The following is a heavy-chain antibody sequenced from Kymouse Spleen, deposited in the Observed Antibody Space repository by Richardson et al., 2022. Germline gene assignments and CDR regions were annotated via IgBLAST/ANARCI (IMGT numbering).Heavy chain of an antibody. D-gene: IGHD2-15*01,IGHD6-19*01,IGHD6-6*01. CDR1: GFTVSSNY. Sequence: EVQLVESGGGLIQPGGSLRLSCAASGFTVSSNYMSWVRQAPGKGLEWVSVIYSCGSTYYADSVKGRFTISRDNSKNTLYLQMNSLRAEDTAVYYCARDRPARGSSDYYGMDVWGQGTTVTVSS. J-gene: IGHJ6*02. CDR3: ARDRPARGSSDYYGMDV. V-gene: IGHV3-66*03. CDR2: IYSCGST.